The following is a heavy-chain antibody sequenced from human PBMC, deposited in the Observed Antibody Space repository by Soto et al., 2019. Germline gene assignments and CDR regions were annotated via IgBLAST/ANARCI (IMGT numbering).Heavy chain of an antibody. CDR2: IDPTDSYT. J-gene: IGHJ5*01. CDR1: GYNFTAFW. D-gene: IGHD1-1*01. V-gene: IGHV5-10-1*01. CDR3: ARVYKNWFDS. Sequence: PGESMKISWKASGYNFTAFWIHWVRQMPGRGLEWLGKIDPTDSYTNYSPSFEGHVTISTDNSISTAYLQWSSLRASNTALYFCARVYKNWFDSWAQGTMVTVSS.